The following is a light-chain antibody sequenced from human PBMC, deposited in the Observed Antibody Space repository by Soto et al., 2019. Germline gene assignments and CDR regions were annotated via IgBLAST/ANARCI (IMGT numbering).Light chain of an antibody. CDR2: AAS. CDR3: LQDYNYPWT. V-gene: IGKV1-6*01. Sequence: AIQMTQSPSSLSASLGDRVTITCRASQGIRNDLGWYQQKPGKAPKLLIYAASSLQSGVPSRFSGSGSGTDFTLTISSLQPEDFAVYYCLQDYNYPWTFGQGAKVDIK. J-gene: IGKJ1*01. CDR1: QGIRND.